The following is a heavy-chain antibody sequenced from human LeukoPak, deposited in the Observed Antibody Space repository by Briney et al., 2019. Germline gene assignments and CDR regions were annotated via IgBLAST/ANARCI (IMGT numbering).Heavy chain of an antibody. J-gene: IGHJ3*02. Sequence: SGPTLVNPTQTLTLTCTFSGCSLSTSSVGVAWVRLPPEKPLECLALITLDDDKRYSPLWKSRLTITKDNSIQQVVLTMNNMDPVDTATYYCAHTYSSGWFAGGAFDIWGQGTMVTVSS. V-gene: IGHV2-5*02. CDR2: ITLDDDK. CDR1: GCSLSTSSVG. CDR3: AHTYSSGWFAGGAFDI. D-gene: IGHD6-19*01.